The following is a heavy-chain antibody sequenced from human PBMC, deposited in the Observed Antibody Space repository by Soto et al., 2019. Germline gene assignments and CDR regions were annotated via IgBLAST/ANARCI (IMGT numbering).Heavy chain of an antibody. J-gene: IGHJ4*02. D-gene: IGHD6-13*01. CDR1: GGSISSYY. CDR2: IYTSGST. V-gene: IGHV4-4*07. Sequence: QVQLQESGPGLVKPSETLSLTCTASGGSISSYYWSWIRQPAGKGLEWIGRIYTSGSTNYNPSLKSRVTMSVDTSKNEFSLKLSSVTAADTAVYYCGRSRGSSSWDADYWGQGTLVTVSS. CDR3: GRSRGSSSWDADY.